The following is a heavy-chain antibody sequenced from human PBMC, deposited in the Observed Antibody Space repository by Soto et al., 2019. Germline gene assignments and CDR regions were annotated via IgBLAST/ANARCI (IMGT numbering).Heavy chain of an antibody. CDR1: GGTFSSYA. CDR3: ARLYSSSSYFDL. CDR2: IIPIFGTA. J-gene: IGHJ2*01. Sequence: SVKVSCKASGGTFSSYAISWVRQAPGQGLEWMGGIIPIFGTANYAQKFQGRVTITADESTGTAYMELSSLRSEDTAVYYCARLYSSSSYFDLWGRGTLVTVSS. D-gene: IGHD6-6*01. V-gene: IGHV1-69*13.